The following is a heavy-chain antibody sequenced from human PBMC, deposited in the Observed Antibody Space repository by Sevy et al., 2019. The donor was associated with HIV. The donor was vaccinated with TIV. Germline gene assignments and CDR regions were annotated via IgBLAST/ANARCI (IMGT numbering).Heavy chain of an antibody. V-gene: IGHV3-9*01. CDR3: AKDRAPMVRGMYSYGMDV. J-gene: IGHJ6*02. D-gene: IGHD3-10*01. CDR1: GFTFDDYA. CDR2: ISWNSGSI. Sequence: GGSLRLSCAASGFTFDDYAMHWVRQAPGKGLEWVSGISWNSGSIGYADSVKGRFTISRDNAKNSLYLQMNSLRAEDTALYYCAKDRAPMVRGMYSYGMDVWGQGTTVTVSS.